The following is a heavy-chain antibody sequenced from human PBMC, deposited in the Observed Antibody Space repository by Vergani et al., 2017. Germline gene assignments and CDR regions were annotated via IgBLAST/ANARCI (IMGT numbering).Heavy chain of an antibody. J-gene: IGHJ5*02. D-gene: IGHD5-18*01. CDR3: ARKDTARVWDWFDP. CDR1: GFTFSSYG. Sequence: QVQLVESGGGVVQPGRSLRLSCAASGFTFSSYGMHWVRQAPGKGLEWVAVIWYDGSNKYYADSVKGRFTISRDNSKNTLYLQMNSLRAEDTAVYYCARKDTARVWDWFDPWGQGTLVTVSS. CDR2: IWYDGSNK. V-gene: IGHV3-33*01.